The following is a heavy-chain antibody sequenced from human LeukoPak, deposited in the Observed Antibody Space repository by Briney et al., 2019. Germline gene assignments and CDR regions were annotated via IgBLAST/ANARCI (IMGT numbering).Heavy chain of an antibody. CDR1: GFTFSSYA. CDR2: ISNTGGTT. J-gene: IGHJ4*02. D-gene: IGHD4-11*01. CDR3: AKAKSYYSNYDY. V-gene: IGHV3-23*01. Sequence: GGSLRLSCAASGFTFSSYAMSWVRQAPGKGLEWVSAISNTGGTTYYADSVKGRFTISRDNSKNTLYLQVNSLRAEDTAVYYCAKAKSYYSNYDYWGQGTLVTVSS.